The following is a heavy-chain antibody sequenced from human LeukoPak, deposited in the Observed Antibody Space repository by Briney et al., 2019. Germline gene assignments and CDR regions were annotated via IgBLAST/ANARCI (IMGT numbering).Heavy chain of an antibody. V-gene: IGHV4-59*08. CDR3: ARWDDSAWGFGN. CDR2: ISHSGTT. J-gene: IGHJ4*02. CDR1: GFTFSSYW. D-gene: IGHD6-19*01. Sequence: PGGSLRLSCAASGFTFSSYWMNWVRQSPGKGLEWVGYISHSGTTSYNSSLKSRVTISIDTSKNQLSLKLTSVTAADTAVYYCARWDDSAWGFGNWGPGTLVTVSS.